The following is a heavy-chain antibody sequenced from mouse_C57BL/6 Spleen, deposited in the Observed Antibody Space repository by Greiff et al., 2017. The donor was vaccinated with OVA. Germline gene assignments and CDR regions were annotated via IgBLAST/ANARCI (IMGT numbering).Heavy chain of an antibody. Sequence: EVKLQESGPELVKPGASVKISCKASGYSFTDYNMNWVKQSNGKSLEWIGVINPNYGTTSYNQKFKGKATLTVDQSSSTAYMQLNSLTSEDSAVYYCAKSYDGYSYYAMDYWGQGTSVTVSS. D-gene: IGHD2-3*01. V-gene: IGHV1-39*01. J-gene: IGHJ4*01. CDR3: AKSYDGYSYYAMDY. CDR2: INPNYGTT. CDR1: GYSFTDYN.